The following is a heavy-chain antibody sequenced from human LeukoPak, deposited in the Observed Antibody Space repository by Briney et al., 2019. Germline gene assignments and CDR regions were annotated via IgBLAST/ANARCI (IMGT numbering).Heavy chain of an antibody. CDR2: VSTSNPHT. J-gene: IGHJ5*02. CDR3: ARDRFLWGLGNWFDL. Sequence: ASVKVSCKTSGYTFTNYGISWVRQAPGQGLEWMGWVSTSNPHTNYAPKFRGRVIMTIATSTTTAYLEMRSLTSDDTAVYYCARDRFLWGLGNWFDLWGQGTLVTVTS. V-gene: IGHV1-18*04. D-gene: IGHD3-3*01. CDR1: GYTFTNYG.